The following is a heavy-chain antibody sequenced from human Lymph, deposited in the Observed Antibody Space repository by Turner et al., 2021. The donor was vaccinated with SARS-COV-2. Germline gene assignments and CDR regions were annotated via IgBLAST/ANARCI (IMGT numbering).Heavy chain of an antibody. CDR3: ARDLGTYGMDV. CDR2: IYSGGTT. D-gene: IGHD6-13*01. Sequence: EVQLVEPGGGLIQPGGSLRLSCAASGIIVSRNYMNWVRQAPGKGLGWVSVIYSGGTTDYADSVKGRFTISRDNSKNTLYLQMNSLRVEDTAVYYCARDLGTYGMDVWGQGTTVTVSS. V-gene: IGHV3-53*01. J-gene: IGHJ6*02. CDR1: GIIVSRNY.